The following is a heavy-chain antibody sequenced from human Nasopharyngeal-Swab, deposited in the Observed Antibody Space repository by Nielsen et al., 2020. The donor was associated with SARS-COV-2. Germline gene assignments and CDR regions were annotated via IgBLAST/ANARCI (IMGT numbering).Heavy chain of an antibody. J-gene: IGHJ6*03. CDR3: ARDKGDGYNSDYYYMDV. V-gene: IGHV3-7*05. Sequence: GESLKISCAASGFTFSSYAMSWVRQAPGKGLEWVANIKQDGSEKYYVDSLKGRFTISRDNAKNSLYLQMNSLRAEDTAVYYCARDKGDGYNSDYYYMDVWGKGTTVTVSS. CDR1: GFTFSSYA. CDR2: IKQDGSEK. D-gene: IGHD5-24*01.